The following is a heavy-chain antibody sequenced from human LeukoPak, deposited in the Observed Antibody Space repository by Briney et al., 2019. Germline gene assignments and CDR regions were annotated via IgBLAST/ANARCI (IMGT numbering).Heavy chain of an antibody. CDR3: ARSLYSSGWYFDY. J-gene: IGHJ4*02. CDR1: GGSISSSNYY. D-gene: IGHD6-19*01. Sequence: PSETLSLTCTVSGGSISSSNYYWGWLRQPPGKGLEWLGSIYYSGSTYYNPSLKSRVTISVDTSKNQFSLKLNSVTAADTAVYYCARSLYSSGWYFDYWGQGTLVTVSS. V-gene: IGHV4-39*01. CDR2: IYYSGST.